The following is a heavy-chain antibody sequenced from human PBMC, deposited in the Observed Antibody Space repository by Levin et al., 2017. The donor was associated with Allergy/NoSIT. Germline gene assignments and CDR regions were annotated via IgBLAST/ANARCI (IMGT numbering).Heavy chain of an antibody. Sequence: PGGSLRLSCAASGFTVSSNYMSWVRQAPGKGLEWVSVIYSGGSTYYADSVKGRFTISRDNSKNTLYLQMNSLRAEDTAVYYCARDRNGYSSGWYWYFDLWGRGTLVTVSS. J-gene: IGHJ2*01. D-gene: IGHD6-19*01. CDR1: GFTVSSNY. CDR2: IYSGGST. CDR3: ARDRNGYSSGWYWYFDL. V-gene: IGHV3-66*01.